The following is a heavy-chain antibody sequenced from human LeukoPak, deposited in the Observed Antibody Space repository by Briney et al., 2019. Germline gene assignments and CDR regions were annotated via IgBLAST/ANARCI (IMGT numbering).Heavy chain of an antibody. CDR3: ARGWGGYGPTSHDY. CDR1: GFTFSSYA. CDR2: ISSDGSNI. D-gene: IGHD3-16*01. J-gene: IGHJ4*02. Sequence: PGGSLRLSCAASGFTFSSYAMSWVRQAPGKGLEWVSRISSDGSNIIYADSVKGRFTISRDNAKNTLYLEMNSLRVEDTAVYYCARGWGGYGPTSHDYWGQGTLVTVSS. V-gene: IGHV3-74*01.